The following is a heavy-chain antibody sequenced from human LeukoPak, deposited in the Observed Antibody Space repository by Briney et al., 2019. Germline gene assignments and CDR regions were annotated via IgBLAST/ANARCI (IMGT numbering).Heavy chain of an antibody. J-gene: IGHJ6*03. CDR2: IKQDGDEK. CDR3: ASASSSYCGDDCHSVYRSMDF. D-gene: IGHD2-21*01. V-gene: IGHV3-7*01. CDR1: GFTLSGYW. Sequence: GGSLRLSCAASGFTLSGYWMSWVRRAPGKGLEWVANIKQDGDEKYYVDSVKGRFTISRDNAKNSLYLQMNNLRVEDTAVYYCASASSSYCGDDCHSVYRSMDFWGKGTTVTVSS.